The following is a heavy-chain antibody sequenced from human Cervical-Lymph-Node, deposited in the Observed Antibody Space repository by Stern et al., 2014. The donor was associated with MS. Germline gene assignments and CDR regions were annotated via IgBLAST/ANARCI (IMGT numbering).Heavy chain of an antibody. CDR1: GVSVTSSSYY. CDR3: VRDGLTGSDY. Sequence: VQLQESGPGLLKPSETLSLTCTVSGVSVTSSSYYWSWVRQSPGKGLEWIGHVHYSGRTSYNPSLTSRVTISVDTSKNQFSLRLDSVTAADTAVYYCVRDGLTGSDYWGQGTLVAVSS. J-gene: IGHJ4*02. D-gene: IGHD1-20*01. CDR2: VHYSGRT. V-gene: IGHV4-61*01.